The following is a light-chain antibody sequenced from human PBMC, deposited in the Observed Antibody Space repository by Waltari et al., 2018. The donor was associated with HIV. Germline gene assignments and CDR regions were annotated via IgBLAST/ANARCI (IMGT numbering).Light chain of an antibody. CDR1: SRYIGAYNY. CDR2: EVT. J-gene: IGLJ2*01. V-gene: IGLV2-8*01. Sequence: QSALTQPPSASGSPGQSVTISCTGTSRYIGAYNYVSWYQQYPGKAPKLMIYEVTKRPSGVPDRFSGSKSGNTASLTVSGLQAEDESDYYCSSYAGSKVLFGGGTELTVL. CDR3: SSYAGSKVL.